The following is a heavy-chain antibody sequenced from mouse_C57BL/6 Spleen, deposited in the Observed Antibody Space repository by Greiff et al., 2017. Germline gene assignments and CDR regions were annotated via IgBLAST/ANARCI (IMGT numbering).Heavy chain of an antibody. Sequence: VQLQQSGPELVKPGASVKISCKASGYTFTDYYINWVKQRPGQGLEWIGWLYPGSGNTKYNEKFKGKATLTVDTSSSTAYMQLSSLTSEDSAVYFCARYGDGSSRFFAYWGQGTLVTVSA. CDR1: GYTFTDYY. D-gene: IGHD1-1*01. CDR2: LYPGSGNT. V-gene: IGHV1-84*01. CDR3: ARYGDGSSRFFAY. J-gene: IGHJ3*01.